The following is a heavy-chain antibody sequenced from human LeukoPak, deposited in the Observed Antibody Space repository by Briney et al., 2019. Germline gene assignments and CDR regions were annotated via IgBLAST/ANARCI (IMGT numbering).Heavy chain of an antibody. J-gene: IGHJ4*02. CDR1: GFTFSSYW. D-gene: IGHD2-2*02. V-gene: IGHV3-74*01. CDR3: ASLCSSTGCYSQSY. Sequence: GGSLRLSCAASGFTFSSYWMHWVRQAPGKGLVWVSRINSDGSSTSYADSVKGRFTISRDNAKNTLYLQMNSLRAEDTAVYYCASLCSSTGCYSQSYWGQGTLVTVSS. CDR2: INSDGSST.